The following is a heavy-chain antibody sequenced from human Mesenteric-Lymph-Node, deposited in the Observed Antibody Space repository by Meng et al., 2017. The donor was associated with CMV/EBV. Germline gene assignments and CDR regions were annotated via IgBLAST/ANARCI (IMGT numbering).Heavy chain of an antibody. CDR2: IWSDGKNK. CDR1: EFSFSNYA. D-gene: IGHD2-2*01. J-gene: IGHJ6*02. V-gene: IGHV3-33*01. Sequence: GGSLRLSCSASEFSFSNYAMHWVRQAPGKGLEWVAVIWSDGKNKYYGDSVKGRVNISRDNSKNTLFLQMNSLRAEDTAVYYCARGSICSSFNCYYYHGMDVWGQGTTVTVSS. CDR3: ARGSICSSFNCYYYHGMDV.